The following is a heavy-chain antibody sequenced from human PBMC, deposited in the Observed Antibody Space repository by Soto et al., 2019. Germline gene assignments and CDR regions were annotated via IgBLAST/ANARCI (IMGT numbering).Heavy chain of an antibody. Sequence: PSETLSLTCSVSGDSLTNNKWWSWVCQPPGKGLEWIGEMHHSGSIHYTASLKTRATISVDKSRNQCSLQLTSVTAADTAVYYCARARRGYYGYPSYFEYWGQGTLVTVSS. V-gene: IGHV4-4*02. CDR3: ARARRGYYGYPSYFEY. CDR1: GDSLTNNKW. CDR2: MHHSGSI. D-gene: IGHD3-10*01. J-gene: IGHJ4*02.